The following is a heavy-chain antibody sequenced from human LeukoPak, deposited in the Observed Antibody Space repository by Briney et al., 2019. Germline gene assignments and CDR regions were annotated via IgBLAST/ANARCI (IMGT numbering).Heavy chain of an antibody. D-gene: IGHD2-2*01. V-gene: IGHV3-23*01. CDR1: GFTLRTYG. CDR3: AKDLVCSSTSCRDFDY. Sequence: GGSLRLSCVASGFTLRTYGMSWVRQAPGKGLEWVSAISGGSTYYADSVKGRFTISRDNSKNTLYLQMNSLRAEDTAVYYCAKDLVCSSTSCRDFDYWGQGTLVTVSS. J-gene: IGHJ4*02. CDR2: ISGGST.